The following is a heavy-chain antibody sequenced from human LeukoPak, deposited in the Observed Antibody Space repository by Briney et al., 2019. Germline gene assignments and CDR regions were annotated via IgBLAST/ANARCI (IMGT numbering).Heavy chain of an antibody. CDR2: ISPTRGAI. J-gene: IGHJ6*03. D-gene: IGHD4-11*01. CDR1: GFTFSGFG. Sequence: GGSVRLSCAESGFTFSGFGMNWVRQAPGKGLEWVSYISPTRGAIYYSGSVKGRFTVSRDNAKNSLYLQMNSLRVEDTAVYYCARDRHYPAPSTVTTDYYRYMDVWGKGTTVTVSS. CDR3: ARDRHYPAPSTVTTDYYRYMDV. V-gene: IGHV3-48*04.